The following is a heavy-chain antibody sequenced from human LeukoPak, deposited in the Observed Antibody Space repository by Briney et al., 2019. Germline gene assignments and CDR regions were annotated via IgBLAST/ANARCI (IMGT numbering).Heavy chain of an antibody. J-gene: IGHJ4*02. CDR2: ISSSGSTI. D-gene: IGHD2-21*01. Sequence: GGSLRLSCAASGFTFSNAWMSWIRQAPGKGLEWVSYISSSGSTIYYADSVKGRFTISRDNAKNSLYLQMNSLRAEDTAVYYCARENNVVVIAYPPFDYWGQGTLVTVSS. CDR1: GFTFSNAW. V-gene: IGHV3-11*04. CDR3: ARENNVVVIAYPPFDY.